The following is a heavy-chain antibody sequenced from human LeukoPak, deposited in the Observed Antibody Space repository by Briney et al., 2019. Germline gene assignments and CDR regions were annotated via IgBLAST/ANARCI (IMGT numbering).Heavy chain of an antibody. Sequence: TGGSLRLSCAASGFPLSSHAMSWVRQAPGKGLEWVSATSSSDAGTYYADSVRGRFTISRDNSKNTLYLQMNSLRAEDTALYYCARQQVIDYYYYYMDVWGKGTTVTVSS. V-gene: IGHV3-23*01. CDR2: TSSSDAGT. CDR1: GFPLSSHA. J-gene: IGHJ6*03. CDR3: ARQQVIDYYYYYMDV. D-gene: IGHD6-13*01.